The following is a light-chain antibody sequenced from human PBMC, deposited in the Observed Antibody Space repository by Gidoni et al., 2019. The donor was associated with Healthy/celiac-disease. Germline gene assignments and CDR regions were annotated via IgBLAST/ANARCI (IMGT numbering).Light chain of an antibody. Sequence: EIVLPQSPATLSLSPGERATLSCRASQSVSSYLAWYQQKPGQAPRLLIYDASNRATGIPARFRGSGSGTDFTLTISSLEPEDFAVYYCQQRSNWWTFXQXTKVEIK. V-gene: IGKV3-11*01. CDR2: DAS. CDR1: QSVSSY. CDR3: QQRSNWWT. J-gene: IGKJ1*01.